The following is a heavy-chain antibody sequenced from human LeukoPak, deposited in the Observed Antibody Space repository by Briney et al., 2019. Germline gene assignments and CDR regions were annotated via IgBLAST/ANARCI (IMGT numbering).Heavy chain of an antibody. CDR3: ARGGGLDV. CDR1: GFTFSSYW. Sequence: VGSLRLSCAASGFTFSSYWMNWARQAPGKGLEWVASINHNGNVNYYVDSVKGRFTISRDNAKNSLYLQMSNLRAEDTAVYFCARGGGLDVWGQGATVTVSS. J-gene: IGHJ6*02. D-gene: IGHD3-16*01. CDR2: INHNGNVN. V-gene: IGHV3-7*03.